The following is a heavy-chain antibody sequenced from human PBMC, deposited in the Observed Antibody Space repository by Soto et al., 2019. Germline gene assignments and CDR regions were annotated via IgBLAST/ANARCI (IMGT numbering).Heavy chain of an antibody. CDR2: INPNSDDT. CDR1: GYIFTDYY. Sequence: QVQLVQSGAEVKKPGASVKVSCKASGYIFTDYYIHWVRQAPGQGLEWMGWINPNSDDTRYAQKFRGRVTVTMDTSISTAYMDLSRLTSDDTAVYYCARDSAAGAGIEWDYWGQGTLVTVSS. D-gene: IGHD6-13*01. J-gene: IGHJ4*01. V-gene: IGHV1-2*02. CDR3: ARDSAAGAGIEWDY.